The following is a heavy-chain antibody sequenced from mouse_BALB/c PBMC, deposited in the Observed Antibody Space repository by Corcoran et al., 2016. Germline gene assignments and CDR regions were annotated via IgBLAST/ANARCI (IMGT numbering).Heavy chain of an antibody. CDR2: INPYNGGT. J-gene: IGHJ4*01. D-gene: IGHD4-1*01. CDR1: GYSFTGYT. CDR3: AREDKLTGTYYYAMDY. V-gene: IGHV1-18*01. Sequence: EVQLQQSGPELVKPGASMKISCKASGYSFTGYTMNWVKQSHGKNLEWIGLINPYNGGTSYNQKFKGKATLTVDKSSSTAYMELLSLTSEDSAVYYCAREDKLTGTYYYAMDYWGQGTSVTVSS.